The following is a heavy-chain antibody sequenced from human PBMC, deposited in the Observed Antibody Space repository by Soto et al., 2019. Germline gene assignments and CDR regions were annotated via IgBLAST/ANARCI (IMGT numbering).Heavy chain of an antibody. J-gene: IGHJ3*02. V-gene: IGHV3-73*01. Sequence: GGSLRLSCAASGFTFSGSAMHWVRQASGKGLEWVGRIRSKANSYATAYAASVKGRFTISRDDSKNTAYLQMNSLKTEDTAVYYCTSPYCSGGSCYSVDDAFDIWGQGTMVTVSS. CDR1: GFTFSGSA. D-gene: IGHD2-15*01. CDR3: TSPYCSGGSCYSVDDAFDI. CDR2: IRSKANSYAT.